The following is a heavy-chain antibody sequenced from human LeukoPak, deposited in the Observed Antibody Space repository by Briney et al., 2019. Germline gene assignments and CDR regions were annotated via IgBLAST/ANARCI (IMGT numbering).Heavy chain of an antibody. J-gene: IGHJ4*02. D-gene: IGHD2-15*01. Sequence: SVKVSRKASGGTFSSYSISLVRQAPGQGLEWIGGIIPIFGTANYAQKLRGRVTITADESTSTAYMELSSLRSEDTAVYYCARDVGVVAATYFDYWGQGTLVTVSS. CDR1: GGTFSSYS. V-gene: IGHV1-69*01. CDR3: ARDVGVVAATYFDY. CDR2: IIPIFGTA.